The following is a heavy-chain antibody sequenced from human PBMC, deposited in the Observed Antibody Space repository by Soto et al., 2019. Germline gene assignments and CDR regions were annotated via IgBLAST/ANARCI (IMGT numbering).Heavy chain of an antibody. J-gene: IGHJ4*02. CDR1: GGTFSSYA. CDR2: IIPIFGTA. Sequence: QVQLVQSGAEVKKPGSSVKVSCKASGGTFSSYAISWVRQAPGQGLEWMGGIIPIFGTANYAQKFQGRVTXXAXEXXSTAYMELSSLRSEDTAVYYCARESGGSGSQDFDYWGQGTLVTVSS. D-gene: IGHD3-10*01. CDR3: ARESGGSGSQDFDY. V-gene: IGHV1-69*12.